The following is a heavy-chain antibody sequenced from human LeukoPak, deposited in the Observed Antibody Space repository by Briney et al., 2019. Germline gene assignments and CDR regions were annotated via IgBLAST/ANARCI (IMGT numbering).Heavy chain of an antibody. J-gene: IGHJ6*02. CDR2: INHSGST. V-gene: IGHV4-34*01. Sequence: SETLSLTCAVYGGSFSGYYWSWIRQPPGKGLEWIGEINHSGSTNYNPSLKSRVTISVDTSKNQFSLELSAVTASDTAVYYCARSISSLGMDVWGQGTSVTVSS. CDR1: GGSFSGYY. D-gene: IGHD6-6*01. CDR3: ARSISSLGMDV.